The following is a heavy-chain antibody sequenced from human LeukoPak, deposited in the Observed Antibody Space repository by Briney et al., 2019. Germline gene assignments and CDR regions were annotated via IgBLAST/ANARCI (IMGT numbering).Heavy chain of an antibody. CDR1: GGSISSGGYY. V-gene: IGHV4-31*03. CDR3: ARFYSSSWGSYFDY. D-gene: IGHD6-13*01. Sequence: SETLSLTCTVSGGSISSGGYYWSWIRQHPGKGLEWIGYIYYSGSTYYNPSLKSRVTISVDTSKNQFSLKLSSVTAADTAVYYCARFYSSSWGSYFDYWGQGTLVTVSS. CDR2: IYYSGST. J-gene: IGHJ4*02.